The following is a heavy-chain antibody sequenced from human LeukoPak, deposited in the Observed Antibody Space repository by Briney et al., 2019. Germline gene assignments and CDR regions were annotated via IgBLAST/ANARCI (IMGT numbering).Heavy chain of an antibody. D-gene: IGHD3-22*01. CDR1: GYTFTSYG. V-gene: IGHV1-18*01. CDR2: ISAYNGNT. CDR3: ARDVGDSSVAPAFDI. Sequence: ASVKVSCKASGYTFTSYGISWVRQAPGQGLEWMGWISAYNGNTNYAQKLQGRVTMTTDTSTSTAYMELRSLRSEDTAVYYCARDVGDSSVAPAFDIWGQGTMVTVSS. J-gene: IGHJ3*02.